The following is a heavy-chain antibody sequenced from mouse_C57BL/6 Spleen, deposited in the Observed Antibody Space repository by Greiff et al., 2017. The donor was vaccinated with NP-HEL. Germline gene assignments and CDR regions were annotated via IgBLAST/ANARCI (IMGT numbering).Heavy chain of an antibody. Sequence: VQLQQSGPELVKPGASVKISCKASGYSFTGYYMNWVKQSPEKSLEWIGEINPSTGGTTYNQKFKAKATLTVDKSSSTAYMQLKSLTSEDSAVYYCARSLDSSGYDYAMDYWGQGTSVTVSS. CDR2: INPSTGGT. CDR3: ARSLDSSGYDYAMDY. V-gene: IGHV1-42*01. CDR1: GYSFTGYY. J-gene: IGHJ4*01. D-gene: IGHD3-2*02.